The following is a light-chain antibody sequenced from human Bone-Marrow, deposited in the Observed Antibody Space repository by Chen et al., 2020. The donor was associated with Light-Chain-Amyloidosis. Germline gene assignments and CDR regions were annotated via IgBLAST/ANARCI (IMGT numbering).Light chain of an antibody. Sequence: SYVLTQPSSVSVAPGQTATLACGGNNVGSTSVHWYQQTPGQAPPLVVYEDSDRPAGIPERLSGANSGNTATLTISRVDAGEDADYYCQVWDRSSDRPVFGGGTKLTVL. CDR2: EDS. V-gene: IGLV3-21*02. CDR1: NVGSTS. J-gene: IGLJ3*02. CDR3: QVWDRSSDRPV.